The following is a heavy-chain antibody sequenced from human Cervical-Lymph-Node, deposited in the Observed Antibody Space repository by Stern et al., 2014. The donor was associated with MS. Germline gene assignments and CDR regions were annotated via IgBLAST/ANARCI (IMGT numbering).Heavy chain of an antibody. J-gene: IGHJ6*02. CDR1: GYTSISYY. Sequence: VKLVESGAEVKKPGASVKVSCKASGYTSISYYMHWVRQSPGQGLEWLGIINPSGGSTSYAQKFQGRVTMTRDTSTSTVYMELRSLRSDDTAVYYCAREVAGHRLGMMDVWGQGTTVTVSS. CDR3: AREVAGHRLGMMDV. CDR2: INPSGGST. D-gene: IGHD6-19*01. V-gene: IGHV1-46*01.